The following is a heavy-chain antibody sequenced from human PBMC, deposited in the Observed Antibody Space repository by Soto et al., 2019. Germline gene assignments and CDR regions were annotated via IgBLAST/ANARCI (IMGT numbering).Heavy chain of an antibody. D-gene: IGHD6-13*01. Sequence: QVQLVESGGGVVQPGRSLRLSCAASGFTFSSYAMHWVRQAPGKGLEWVAVISYDGSNKYYADSVKGRFTISRDNSKNTLYLQMNSLRAEDKAVYYCAGRKGSYSSPVGYWGQGTLVTVSS. CDR2: ISYDGSNK. J-gene: IGHJ4*02. V-gene: IGHV3-30-3*01. CDR1: GFTFSSYA. CDR3: AGRKGSYSSPVGY.